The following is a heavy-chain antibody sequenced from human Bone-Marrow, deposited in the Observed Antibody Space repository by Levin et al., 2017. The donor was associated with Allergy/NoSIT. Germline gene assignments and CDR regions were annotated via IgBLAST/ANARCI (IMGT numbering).Heavy chain of an antibody. CDR1: GLTFSNYW. CDR2: IKADGSGT. J-gene: IGHJ4*02. CDR3: ATSYSSFWYADGSDS. Sequence: QSGGSLRLSCAASGLTFSNYWMIWVRQAPGKGLEWVAFIKADGSGTYYLDSVKGRFTISRDNAKKLLYLQMNSLRAEDTAVYYCATSYSSFWYADGSDSWGQGTLVTVSS. D-gene: IGHD6-19*01. V-gene: IGHV3-7*02.